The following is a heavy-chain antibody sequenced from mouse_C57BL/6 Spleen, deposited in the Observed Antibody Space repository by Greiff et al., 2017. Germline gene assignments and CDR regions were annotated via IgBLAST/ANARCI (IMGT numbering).Heavy chain of an antibody. CDR1: GFTFSDYY. CDR3: ARFYGSEGYYFDY. V-gene: IGHV5-16*01. D-gene: IGHD1-1*01. Sequence: EVKLVESEGGLVQPGSSMKLSCTASGFTFSDYYMAWVRQVPEKGLEWVANINYDGSSTYYLDSLKSRFIISRDNAKNILYLQMSSLKSEDTATYYCARFYGSEGYYFDYWGQGTTLTVSS. J-gene: IGHJ2*01. CDR2: INYDGSST.